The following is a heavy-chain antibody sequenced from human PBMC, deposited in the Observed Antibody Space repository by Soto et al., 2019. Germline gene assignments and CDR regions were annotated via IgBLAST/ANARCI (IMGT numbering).Heavy chain of an antibody. D-gene: IGHD2-2*01. V-gene: IGHV1-69*01. CDR1: GGSFSKYG. CDR3: ARCYPQNYFYAMDV. CDR2: IIPMFGIG. J-gene: IGHJ6*02. Sequence: QVQLVQSGAEVKMPGSSVRVSCKASGGSFSKYGISWVRQAPGQGLEWMGGIIPMFGIGNYAEKFLGRVTITADESTSTSHMELSTLRAEDTAVYFCARCYPQNYFYAMDVWGQGTTVTVSS.